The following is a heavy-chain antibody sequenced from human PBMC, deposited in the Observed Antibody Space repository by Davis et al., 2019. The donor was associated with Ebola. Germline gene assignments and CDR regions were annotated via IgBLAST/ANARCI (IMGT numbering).Heavy chain of an antibody. CDR3: AISSSSPDSYRYGMDV. J-gene: IGHJ6*02. V-gene: IGHV4-34*01. Sequence: MPSETLSLTCSVYGGSFSDYYCTWIRQLPGKGLEWIGEINHDGNSNYNLSLKCRVTISVDTSKNQFSLKLNSVTAADTAVYYCAISSSSPDSYRYGMDVWGQGTTVTVSS. CDR1: GGSFSDYY. D-gene: IGHD2-2*01. CDR2: INHDGNS.